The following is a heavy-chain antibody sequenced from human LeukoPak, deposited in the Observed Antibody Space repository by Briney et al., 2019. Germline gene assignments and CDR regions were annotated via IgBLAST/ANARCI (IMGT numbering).Heavy chain of an antibody. J-gene: IGHJ4*02. CDR2: INTDGSST. D-gene: IGHD1-26*01. Sequence: GGSLRLSCAASGFTFSSYWMHWVRQAPGKGLLWVSRINTDGSSTTYADSVKGRFTISRDNAKNSLYLQMNSLRAEDTAVYYCARGKSGSYYSSGYWGQGTLVTVSS. V-gene: IGHV3-74*01. CDR1: GFTFSSYW. CDR3: ARGKSGSYYSSGY.